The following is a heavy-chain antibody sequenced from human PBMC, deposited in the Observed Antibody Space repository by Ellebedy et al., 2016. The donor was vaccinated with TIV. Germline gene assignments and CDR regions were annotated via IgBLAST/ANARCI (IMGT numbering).Heavy chain of an antibody. V-gene: IGHV3-30-3*01. D-gene: IGHD3-22*01. Sequence: GESLKISCAASGFTFSSYAMHWVRQAPGKGLEWVAVISYDGSNKYYADSVKGRFTISRDNSKNTLYLQMNSLRAEDTAVYYCARGYYDSSSCFVYWGQGTLVTVSS. CDR3: ARGYYDSSSCFVY. CDR1: GFTFSSYA. CDR2: ISYDGSNK. J-gene: IGHJ4*02.